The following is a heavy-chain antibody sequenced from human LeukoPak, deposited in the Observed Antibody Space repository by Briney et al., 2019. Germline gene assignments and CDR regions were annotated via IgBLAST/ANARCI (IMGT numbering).Heavy chain of an antibody. Sequence: GGSLRLSCAASGFTVSSNYMTWVRQAAAKGLEWVSVIYSGGSTYYADSVKGRFTISRDNSKNTLYLQMNSLRAEDTAVYYCARDSGSGNYYAWGYWGQGTLVTVSS. V-gene: IGHV3-66*01. J-gene: IGHJ4*02. D-gene: IGHD1-26*01. CDR1: GFTVSSNY. CDR2: IYSGGST. CDR3: ARDSGSGNYYAWGY.